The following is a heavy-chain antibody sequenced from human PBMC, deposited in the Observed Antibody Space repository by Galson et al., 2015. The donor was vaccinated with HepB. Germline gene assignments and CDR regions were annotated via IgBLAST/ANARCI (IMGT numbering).Heavy chain of an antibody. D-gene: IGHD6-19*01. CDR1: GYTFTSYY. CDR2: IGAYNGNT. Sequence: SVKVSCKASGYTFTSYYMHWVRQAPGQGLEWMGWIGAYNGNTNYAQKLQGRVTMTTDTSTSTAYMELRSLRSDDTAVYYCARDSASGYSSGWYPIDYWGQGTLVTVSS. CDR3: ARDSASGYSSGWYPIDY. J-gene: IGHJ4*02. V-gene: IGHV1-18*04.